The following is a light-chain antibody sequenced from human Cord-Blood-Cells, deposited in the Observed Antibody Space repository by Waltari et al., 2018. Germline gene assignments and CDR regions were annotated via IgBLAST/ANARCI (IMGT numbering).Light chain of an antibody. V-gene: IGLV2-14*03. J-gene: IGLJ3*02. CDR3: SSYTSSSTWV. CDR1: SSDVGGYNY. Sequence: QSALTQPASVSGSPGQSITISCTATSSDVGGYNYVLWYQQHPGKAPKLMIYDVSNRPSGVSNRFSGSKSGNTASLTISGLQAEDEADYYCSSYTSSSTWVFGGGTKLTVL. CDR2: DVS.